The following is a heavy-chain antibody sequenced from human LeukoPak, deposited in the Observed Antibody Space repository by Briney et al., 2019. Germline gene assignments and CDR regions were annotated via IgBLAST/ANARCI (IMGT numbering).Heavy chain of an antibody. V-gene: IGHV3-30-3*01. CDR3: ARVPYGSGTYTDY. D-gene: IGHD3-10*01. CDR1: GFTFGTHA. Sequence: GGSLRLSCTASGFTFGTHAMHWVRQAPGKGLEWVAIILYDGSNKHYADSVKGRFSISRDNSKNTLYLQMNNLRAEDTAVYYCARVPYGSGTYTDYWGQGTLVTVSS. CDR2: ILYDGSNK. J-gene: IGHJ4*02.